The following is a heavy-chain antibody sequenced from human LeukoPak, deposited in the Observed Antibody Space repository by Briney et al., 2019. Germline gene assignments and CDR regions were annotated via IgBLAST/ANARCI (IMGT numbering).Heavy chain of an antibody. Sequence: GRSLRLSCASSGFTFNNYEMNWVRQAPGKGLEWVSYITSSASTIYYADSVKGRFTISRDNAKNSLYLQMNSLRAEDTAVYYCARLQFRESSAVHAFDIWGQGTMVTVSS. CDR3: ARLQFRESSAVHAFDI. J-gene: IGHJ3*02. D-gene: IGHD5-24*01. CDR2: ITSSASTI. V-gene: IGHV3-48*03. CDR1: GFTFNNYE.